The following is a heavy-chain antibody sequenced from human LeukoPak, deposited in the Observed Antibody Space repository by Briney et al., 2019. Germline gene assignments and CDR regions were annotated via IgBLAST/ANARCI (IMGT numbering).Heavy chain of an antibody. D-gene: IGHD1-26*01. CDR2: ISAYNGYT. Sequence: ASVKVSCKASGYTFTDYPIGWVRQAPGQGLEWMGWISAYNGYTNIEQSLQGRVSMTTDTSARTAYMELRSLRTDDTAMYYCTRVGGSYDGLIDYWGQGTLVTVSS. J-gene: IGHJ4*02. V-gene: IGHV1-18*01. CDR3: TRVGGSYDGLIDY. CDR1: GYTFTDYP.